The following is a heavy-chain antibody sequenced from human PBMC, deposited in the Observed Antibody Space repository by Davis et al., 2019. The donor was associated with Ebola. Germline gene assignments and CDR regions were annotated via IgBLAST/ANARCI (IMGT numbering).Heavy chain of an antibody. J-gene: IGHJ4*02. Sequence: PSETLSLTCAVYGGSFSGYYWSWIRQPPGKGLEWIGEINHSGSTNYSPSLKSRVTVSVDTSNNQFSLKLISVTAADTAVYYCARGGSYRPYYFDYWGQGTLVTVSS. D-gene: IGHD3-16*02. CDR3: ARGGSYRPYYFDY. CDR2: INHSGST. V-gene: IGHV4-34*01. CDR1: GGSFSGYY.